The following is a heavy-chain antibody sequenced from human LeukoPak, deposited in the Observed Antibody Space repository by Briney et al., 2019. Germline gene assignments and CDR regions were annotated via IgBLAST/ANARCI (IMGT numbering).Heavy chain of an antibody. CDR3: ARMYYYDSSGNDSDY. Sequence: GASVKVSCKASGYTFTSYGISWVRQAPGQGLEWMGWISAYNGNTNYAQKFQGRVTITRDTSASTAYMELSSLRSEDTAVYYCARMYYYDSSGNDSDYWGQGTLVTVSS. D-gene: IGHD3-22*01. J-gene: IGHJ4*02. CDR2: ISAYNGNT. CDR1: GYTFTSYG. V-gene: IGHV1-18*01.